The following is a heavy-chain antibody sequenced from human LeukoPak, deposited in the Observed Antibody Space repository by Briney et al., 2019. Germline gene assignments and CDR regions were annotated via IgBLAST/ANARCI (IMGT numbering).Heavy chain of an antibody. Sequence: SQTLSLTCAISGDSVSSKSAAWNWIRQSPSRGLEWLGRTYYRYKWYNDYAVSVKNRISINPDTSKNQFSLQLNSVTPEGKALYYCARDSFSYSSSSSAFDDWGQGSLVTVSS. V-gene: IGHV6-1*01. CDR2: TYYRYKWYN. CDR3: ARDSFSYSSSSSAFDD. CDR1: GDSVSSKSAA. J-gene: IGHJ4*02. D-gene: IGHD6-6*01.